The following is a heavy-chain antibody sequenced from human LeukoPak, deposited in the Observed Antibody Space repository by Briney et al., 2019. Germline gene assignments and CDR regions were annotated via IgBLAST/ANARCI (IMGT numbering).Heavy chain of an antibody. J-gene: IGHJ5*02. Sequence: GGSLRLSCAASGFTFSSYVMHWVRQAPGKGLEWVAIISYDGSNEYYADSVKGRFTISRDNAKNSLYLQMNSLRAEDTAVYYCARVFGHRFDPWGQGTLVTVSS. D-gene: IGHD3-16*01. CDR2: ISYDGSNE. CDR3: ARVFGHRFDP. CDR1: GFTFSSYV. V-gene: IGHV3-30*04.